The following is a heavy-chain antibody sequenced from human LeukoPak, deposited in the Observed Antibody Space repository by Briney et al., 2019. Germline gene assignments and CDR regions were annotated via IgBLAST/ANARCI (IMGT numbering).Heavy chain of an antibody. D-gene: IGHD3-3*01. CDR2: ISAYNGNT. Sequence: GASVKVSCKASGYTFTSYGISWLRQAPGQGLEWMGWISAYNGNTNYAQKLQGRVTMTTDTSTSTAYMELRSLRSEDTAVYYCATDYDFWSGAPARYYGMDVWGQGTTVTVSS. J-gene: IGHJ6*02. CDR1: GYTFTSYG. CDR3: ATDYDFWSGAPARYYGMDV. V-gene: IGHV1-18*01.